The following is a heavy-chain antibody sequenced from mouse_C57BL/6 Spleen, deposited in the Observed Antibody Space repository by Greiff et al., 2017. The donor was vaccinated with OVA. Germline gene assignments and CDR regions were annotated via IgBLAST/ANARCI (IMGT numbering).Heavy chain of an antibody. V-gene: IGHV5-4*01. D-gene: IGHD1-1*01. Sequence: EVQLVESGGGLVKPGGSLKLSCAASGFTFSSYAMSWVRQTPEKRLEWVATISDGGSYTYYPDNVKGRFTISRDNAKTNLYLQMGHLKSEDTARYYCARDLLYGSSSWYFDVWAQGPRSPSPQ. CDR1: GFTFSSYA. CDR3: ARDLLYGSSSWYFDV. CDR2: ISDGGSYT. J-gene: IGHJ1*03.